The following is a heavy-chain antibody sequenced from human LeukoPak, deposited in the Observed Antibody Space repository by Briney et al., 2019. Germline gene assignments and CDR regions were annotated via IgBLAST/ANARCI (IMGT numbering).Heavy chain of an antibody. CDR2: ISSSSSSI. J-gene: IGHJ4*02. V-gene: IGHV3-48*01. Sequence: GGSLRLSCAASGFTFSSYSMNWVRQAPGKGLEWVSYISSSSSSIYYADSVKGRFTISRDNAQNSLYLQMSSLRAEDTAVYYCATDVGAGWGQGTLVTVSS. CDR1: GFTFSSYS. CDR3: ATDVGAG.